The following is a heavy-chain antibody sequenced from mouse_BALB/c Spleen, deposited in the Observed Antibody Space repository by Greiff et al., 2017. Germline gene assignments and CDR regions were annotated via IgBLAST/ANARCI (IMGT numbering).Heavy chain of an antibody. CDR2: ISSGGSYT. V-gene: IGHV5-9-4*01. J-gene: IGHJ3*01. CDR1: GFTFSSYA. Sequence: EVKLVESGGGLVKPGGSLKLSCAASGFTFSSYAMSWVRQSPEKRLEWVAEISSGGSYTYYPDTVTGRFTISRDNAKNTLYLEMSSLRSEDTAMYYCAREDYDYDGTYWGQGTLVTVSA. CDR3: AREDYDYDGTY. D-gene: IGHD2-4*01.